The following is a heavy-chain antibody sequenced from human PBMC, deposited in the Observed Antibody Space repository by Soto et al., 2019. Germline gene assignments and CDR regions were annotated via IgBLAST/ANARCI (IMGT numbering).Heavy chain of an antibody. CDR1: GYTFTSYA. CDR2: INAGNGNT. CDR3: ARARAWAYCGGDCSNDDY. J-gene: IGHJ4*02. V-gene: IGHV1-3*01. D-gene: IGHD2-21*02. Sequence: QVQLVQSGAEVKKPGASVKVSCKASGYTFTSYAMHWVRQAPGQRLEWMGWINAGNGNTKYSQKFQGRVTITRDTSASTAYMELSSLRSEDTAVYYCARARAWAYCGGDCSNDDYWGQGTLVTVSS.